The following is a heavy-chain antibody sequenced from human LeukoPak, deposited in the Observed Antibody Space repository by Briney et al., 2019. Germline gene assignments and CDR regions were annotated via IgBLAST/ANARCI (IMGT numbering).Heavy chain of an antibody. V-gene: IGHV4-34*01. Sequence: SETLSLTCAVYGGSFSDYYWSWIRQPSGKGLEWIGEINHSGSTNYNPSLKSRVTISVDTSKNQCFLKLSSVTAADTAVYYCAINTIRGVHSPYSFDYWGQGTLVTVSS. J-gene: IGHJ4*02. D-gene: IGHD3-10*01. CDR3: AINTIRGVHSPYSFDY. CDR1: GGSFSDYY. CDR2: INHSGST.